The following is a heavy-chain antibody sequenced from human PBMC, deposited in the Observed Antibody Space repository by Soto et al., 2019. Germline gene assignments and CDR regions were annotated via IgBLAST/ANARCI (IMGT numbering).Heavy chain of an antibody. D-gene: IGHD1-26*01. Sequence: ASVKVSCKASGFTFTSYAICWVRQAPGQGLEWMGWISAYNGSTSYAQKFQGRVTMTRDTSTSTVYMELSSLRSEDTAVYYCARRYSGSPYDIWGQGTMVTVS. J-gene: IGHJ3*02. CDR1: GFTFTSYA. V-gene: IGHV1-18*01. CDR2: ISAYNGST. CDR3: ARRYSGSPYDI.